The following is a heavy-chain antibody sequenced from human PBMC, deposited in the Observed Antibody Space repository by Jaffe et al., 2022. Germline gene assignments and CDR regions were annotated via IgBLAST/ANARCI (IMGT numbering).Heavy chain of an antibody. D-gene: IGHD3-10*01. CDR3: AKDGHSRSIWFRELKNYYYYMDV. CDR2: IRYDGSNK. J-gene: IGHJ6*03. CDR1: GFTFSSYG. V-gene: IGHV3-30*02. Sequence: QVQLVESGGGVVQPGGSLRLSCAASGFTFSSYGMHWVRQAPGKGLEWVAFIRYDGSNKYYADSVKGRFTISRDNSKNTLYLQMNSLRAEDTAVYYCAKDGHSRSIWFRELKNYYYYMDVWGKGTTVTVSS.